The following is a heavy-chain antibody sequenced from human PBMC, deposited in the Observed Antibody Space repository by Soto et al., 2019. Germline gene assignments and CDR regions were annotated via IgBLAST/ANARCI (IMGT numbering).Heavy chain of an antibody. CDR3: AKGRSTSIPWLDY. J-gene: IGHJ4*02. D-gene: IGHD6-19*01. CDR1: GFTSNNFA. V-gene: IGHV3-23*04. CDR2: ISASGDSI. Sequence: EVQLVESGGGLVQPGGSLTLSCAASGFTSNNFAMSWVRQAPGKGLEWVSSISASGDSIYYADSVRGRFTISRDNSKNTMYLQMNSLRADDTAIYYCAKGRSTSIPWLDYWGQGTLVTVSS.